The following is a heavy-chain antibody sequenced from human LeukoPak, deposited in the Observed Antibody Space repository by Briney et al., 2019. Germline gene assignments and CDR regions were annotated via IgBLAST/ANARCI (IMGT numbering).Heavy chain of an antibody. D-gene: IGHD3-22*01. Sequence: PGGSLRLSCAASGSTVSSNYMSWIRQPPGKGLEWIGEINHSGSTNYNPSLKSRVTISVDTSKNQFSLKLSSVTAADTAVYYCARGRTMIVVWGQGTLVTVSS. V-gene: IGHV4-34*01. CDR3: ARGRTMIVV. J-gene: IGHJ4*02. CDR2: INHSGST. CDR1: GSTVSSNY.